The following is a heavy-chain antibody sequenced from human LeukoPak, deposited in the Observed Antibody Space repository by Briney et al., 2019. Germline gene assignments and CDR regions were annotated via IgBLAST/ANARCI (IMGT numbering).Heavy chain of an antibody. Sequence: GGSLRLSCVASGWPLSNHWMHWVRQVPGQGLVWVARIISDGSSISYADSVEGRFTISRDNAKNTLYLQMNSLRSEGTALYYCTRDWRNMGFDIWGQGQWSPSLQ. V-gene: IGHV3-74*01. D-gene: IGHD1-14*01. CDR1: GWPLSNHW. CDR2: IISDGSSI. J-gene: IGHJ3*02. CDR3: TRDWRNMGFDI.